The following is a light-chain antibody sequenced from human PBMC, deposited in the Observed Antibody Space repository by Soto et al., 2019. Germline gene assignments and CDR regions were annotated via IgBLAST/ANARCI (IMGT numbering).Light chain of an antibody. J-gene: IGKJ1*01. Sequence: DIPMTQSPSPLSASVGDTVTITCRAGQTVRTWLAWYQQKVGGAPNLLIYDASTLESGVPSRFSGSGSGTEFTLTINSLQPDDFATYYCQQDSDYSTFGQGTRLEIK. CDR1: QTVRTW. CDR2: DAS. CDR3: QQDSDYST. V-gene: IGKV1-5*01.